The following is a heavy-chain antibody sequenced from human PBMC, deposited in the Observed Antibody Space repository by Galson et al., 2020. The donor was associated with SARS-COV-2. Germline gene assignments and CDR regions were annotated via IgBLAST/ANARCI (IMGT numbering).Heavy chain of an antibody. CDR2: IYYSGST. V-gene: IGHV4-59*08. CDR3: ARHGAAGYQLLAEYFQH. J-gene: IGHJ1*01. D-gene: IGHD2-2*01. Sequence: ETSETLSLTCTVSGGSISSYYWSWIRQPPGKGLEWIGYIYYSGSTNYNPLLKSRVTISVDTSKNQFSLKLSSVTAADTAVYFCARHGAAGYQLLAEYFQHWGQGTLVTVSS. CDR1: GGSISSYY.